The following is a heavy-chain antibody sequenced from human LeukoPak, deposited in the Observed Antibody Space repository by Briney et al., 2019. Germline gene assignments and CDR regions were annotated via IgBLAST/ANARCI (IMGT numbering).Heavy chain of an antibody. J-gene: IGHJ4*02. D-gene: IGHD6-13*01. CDR1: GFTFDDYA. CDR3: AKDSTEGIAAAGPRGGFDY. CDR2: ISWKSGNI. Sequence: GGSLRLSCAASGFTFDDYAMHWVRQAPGKGLEWVSGISWKSGNIVYADSVKGRFTISRDNAKNSLYLQMNSLRAEDTALYYCAKDSTEGIAAAGPRGGFDYWGQGTLVTVSS. V-gene: IGHV3-9*01.